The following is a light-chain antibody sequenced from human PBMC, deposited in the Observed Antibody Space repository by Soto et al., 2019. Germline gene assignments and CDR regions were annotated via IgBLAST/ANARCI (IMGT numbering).Light chain of an antibody. V-gene: IGLV2-14*01. Sequence: QSALTQPASVSGSPGQSITISCTGTSSDVGAYNYVSWYQQHPGKAPKVMIYDVSNRPSGISNRFSGSKSGNTASLTISGLQAEDEADYYGSSRTSATTVGFGGGTQLTVL. CDR2: DVS. J-gene: IGLJ3*02. CDR1: SSDVGAYNY. CDR3: SSRTSATTVG.